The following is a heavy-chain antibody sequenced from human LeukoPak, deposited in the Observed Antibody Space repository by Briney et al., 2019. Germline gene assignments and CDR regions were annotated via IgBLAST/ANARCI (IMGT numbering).Heavy chain of an antibody. CDR3: AKDLGYCSSTSCYTDYGMDV. V-gene: IGHV3-23*01. CDR1: GFTFSSYA. J-gene: IGHJ6*02. D-gene: IGHD2-2*02. CDR2: ISGSGGST. Sequence: GASLRLSCAASGFTFSSYAMSWVRQAPGKGLEWVSAISGSGGSTYYADSVKGRFTISRDNSKNTLYLQMNSLRAEDTAVYYWAKDLGYCSSTSCYTDYGMDVCGQGTTVTVSS.